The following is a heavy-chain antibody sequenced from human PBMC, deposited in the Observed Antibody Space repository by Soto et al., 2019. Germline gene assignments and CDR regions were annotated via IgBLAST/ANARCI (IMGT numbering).Heavy chain of an antibody. CDR1: GYSFTSYW. CDR3: ARRGDCTNGVCYYYGMDV. CDR2: IYPGDSDT. Sequence: PGESLKISCKGSGYSFTSYWIGWVRQMPGKGLEWMGIIYPGDSDTRYSPSFQGQVTISADKSISTAYLQWSSLKASDTAMYYCARRGDCTNGVCYYYGMDVWGQGTTVT. V-gene: IGHV5-51*01. D-gene: IGHD2-8*01. J-gene: IGHJ6*02.